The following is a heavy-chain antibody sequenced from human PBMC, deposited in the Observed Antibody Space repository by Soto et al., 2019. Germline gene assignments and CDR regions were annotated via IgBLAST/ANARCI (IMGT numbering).Heavy chain of an antibody. CDR3: VRHLGACYFGDSGPDY. D-gene: IGHD3-10*01. CDR2: IYYSGSS. J-gene: IGHJ4*02. V-gene: IGHV4-39*02. Sequence: SETLSLTCTVSGDSISSRSHYWGWIRQPPGKGLEWIGSIYYSGSSYYNPSLKSRVTISVDTSKNHFSLRLTSVTAADSGFYYCVRHLGACYFGDSGPDYCGQG. CDR1: GDSISSRSHY.